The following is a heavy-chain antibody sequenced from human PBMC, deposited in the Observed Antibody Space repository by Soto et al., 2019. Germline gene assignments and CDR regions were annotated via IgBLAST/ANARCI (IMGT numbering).Heavy chain of an antibody. Sequence: QVHLQESGPGLMKPSETLSLTCSVSGDSVSSGTYYWSWIRQAPGKGLEWIGYIYFTGATNYNPSLKSRATVSLDTSKNQFSLRLTSLTAADTAVYYCARHRRSSSWLDYWGQGTLVTVSS. V-gene: IGHV4-61*01. CDR1: GDSVSSGTYY. J-gene: IGHJ4*02. D-gene: IGHD6-13*01. CDR3: ARHRRSSSWLDY. CDR2: IYFTGAT.